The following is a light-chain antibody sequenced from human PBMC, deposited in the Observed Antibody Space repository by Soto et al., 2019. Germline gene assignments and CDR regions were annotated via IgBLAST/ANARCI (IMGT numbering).Light chain of an antibody. J-gene: IGKJ1*01. CDR2: DAS. CDR3: QQYNSYLWT. V-gene: IGKV1-5*01. Sequence: EIPMSQSPSTVSASVGDRVTITCRASQSISSWLAWYQQKPGKAPKLLIYDASSLESGVPSRFSGSGSGTEFTLTISSLQPDDFATYYCQQYNSYLWTFGQGTKVDI. CDR1: QSISSW.